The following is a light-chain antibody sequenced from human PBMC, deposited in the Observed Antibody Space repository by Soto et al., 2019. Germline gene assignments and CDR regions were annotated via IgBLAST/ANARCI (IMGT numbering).Light chain of an antibody. V-gene: IGKV3-11*01. CDR1: QSVSTY. CDR2: DAS. J-gene: IGKJ1*01. CDR3: EQRGNLPT. Sequence: IPFTQSPVTLSLHPGERANPSSRASQSVSTYLAWYQQKPGQAPRLLIYDASNRAAGIPARISGSGSGTDFTLTISSLEPEDFAVYYCEQRGNLPTFGEGTKVDIK.